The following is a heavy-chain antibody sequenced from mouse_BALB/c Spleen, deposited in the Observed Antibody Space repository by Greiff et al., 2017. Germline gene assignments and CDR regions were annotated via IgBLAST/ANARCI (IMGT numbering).Heavy chain of an antibody. Sequence: VQLKQSGAELVKPGASVKLSCTASGFNIKDTYMHWVKQRPEQGLEWIGRIDPANGNTKYDPKFQGKATITADTSSNTAYLQLSSLTSEDTAVYYCASPPRGRSEDMDYWGQGTTVTVSS. CDR3: ASPPRGRSEDMDY. D-gene: IGHD1-1*01. CDR1: GFNIKDTY. CDR2: IDPANGNT. J-gene: IGHJ4*01. V-gene: IGHV14-3*02.